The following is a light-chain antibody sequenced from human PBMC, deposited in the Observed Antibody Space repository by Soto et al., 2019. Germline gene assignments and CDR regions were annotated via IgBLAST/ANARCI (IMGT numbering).Light chain of an antibody. CDR3: AAWDDSLSANYV. J-gene: IGLJ1*01. CDR1: SSNIGSNY. Sequence: QSVLTQPTSASGTPGQRVTISCSGSSSNIGSNYVYWYQQLPGTAPKLLIYRNNQRPSGVPDRFSGSKSGTSASLAISGLRSEDEADYYCAAWDDSLSANYVFGTGTKLTVL. CDR2: RNN. V-gene: IGLV1-47*01.